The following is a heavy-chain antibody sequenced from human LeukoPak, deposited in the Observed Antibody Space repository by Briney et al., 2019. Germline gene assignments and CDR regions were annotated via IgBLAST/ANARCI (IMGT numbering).Heavy chain of an antibody. CDR2: INHSGST. Sequence: SETLSLTCAVYGGSFSGYYWSWIRQPPGKGLEWIGEINHSGSTNYNPSLKSRVTISVDTSKNQFSLKLSPVTAADTAVYYCARGYTIFGVVIRYYYYMDVWGKGTTVTVSS. CDR3: ARGYTIFGVVIRYYYYMDV. D-gene: IGHD3-3*01. CDR1: GGSFSGYY. J-gene: IGHJ6*03. V-gene: IGHV4-34*01.